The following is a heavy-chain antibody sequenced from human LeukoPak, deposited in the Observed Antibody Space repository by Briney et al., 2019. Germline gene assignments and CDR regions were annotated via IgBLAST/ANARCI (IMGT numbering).Heavy chain of an antibody. CDR3: ARVAEQWLVNDAFDI. J-gene: IGHJ3*02. V-gene: IGHV3-23*01. D-gene: IGHD6-19*01. CDR1: GFTFSSYA. CDR2: ISGSGGST. Sequence: GGSLRLSCAASGFTFSSYAMSWVRQAPGKGLEWVSAISGSGGSTYYADSVKGRSTISRDNSKNTLYLQMNSLRAEDTAVYYCARVAEQWLVNDAFDIWGQGTMVTVSS.